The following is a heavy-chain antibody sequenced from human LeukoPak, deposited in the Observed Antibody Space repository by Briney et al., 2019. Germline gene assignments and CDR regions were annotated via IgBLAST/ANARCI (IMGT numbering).Heavy chain of an antibody. J-gene: IGHJ4*02. V-gene: IGHV3-23*01. Sequence: GSLRPFCATFGFPFSSYSLGWVRQASGEGVGGVSGFSGSGGSTYYADSVKGRFTISRDNSKNTLYLQMNSLRAEDTAVYYCAKNTYYDFWSGYYEDYWGQGTLVTVSS. CDR2: FSGSGGST. D-gene: IGHD3-3*01. CDR1: GFPFSSYS. CDR3: AKNTYYDFWSGYYEDY.